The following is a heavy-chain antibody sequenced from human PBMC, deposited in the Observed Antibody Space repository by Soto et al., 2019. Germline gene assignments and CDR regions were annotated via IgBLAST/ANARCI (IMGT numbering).Heavy chain of an antibody. CDR3: ASSSWAVNTIDY. CDR2: IYYSGRT. J-gene: IGHJ4*02. V-gene: IGHV4-31*03. CDR1: GGSISSSY. D-gene: IGHD4-17*01. Sequence: QVQLQESGPGLVKPSQTLSLTCTVSGGSISSSYWSWIRQHPGKGLEWIGYIYYSGRTYYNPSLKSRVTISVDTSKNQFSLKLSSVTAADTAVYYCASSSWAVNTIDYWGQGTLVTVSS.